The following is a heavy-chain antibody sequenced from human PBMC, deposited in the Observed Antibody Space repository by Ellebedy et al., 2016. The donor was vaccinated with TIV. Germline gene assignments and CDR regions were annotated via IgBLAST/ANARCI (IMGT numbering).Heavy chain of an antibody. V-gene: IGHV1-69*04. Sequence: AASVKVSCKASGGNFSSYAISWVRQAPGQGLEWLGRIIPILGIEKYAQKFQGRVTITADKSTSTAYMELSSLRSEDTAVYYCARDRDSSSWYFGGYYYYGMDVWGQGTTVTVSS. D-gene: IGHD6-13*01. J-gene: IGHJ6*02. CDR2: IIPILGIE. CDR3: ARDRDSSSWYFGGYYYYGMDV. CDR1: GGNFSSYA.